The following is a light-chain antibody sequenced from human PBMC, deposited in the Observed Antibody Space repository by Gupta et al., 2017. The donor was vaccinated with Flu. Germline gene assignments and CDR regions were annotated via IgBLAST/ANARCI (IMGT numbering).Light chain of an antibody. CDR1: KIRCKG. Sequence: RMHRITGKADKIRCKGVSGYRQKPGHPPLLVVYDDDDRPSGMPERFSGSNSGSTATLTISRVHAGDEADYYCQVWYTTNYRAVFGAGTRVAVL. CDR3: QVWYTTNYRAV. V-gene: IGLV3-21*03. J-gene: IGLJ1*01. CDR2: DDD.